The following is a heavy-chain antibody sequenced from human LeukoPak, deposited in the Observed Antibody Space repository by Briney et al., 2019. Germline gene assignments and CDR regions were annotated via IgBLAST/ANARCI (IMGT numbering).Heavy chain of an antibody. CDR3: ARSSSGWYNDYFDY. Sequence: PSETLSLTCAVSGGSISSSNWWSWVRQPPGKGLEWIGEIYHSGSTNYNPSLKSRVTISVDKSKNQFSLNLSSVTAADTAVYYCARSSSGWYNDYFDYWGQGTLVTVSS. CDR1: GGSISSSNW. J-gene: IGHJ4*02. CDR2: IYHSGST. V-gene: IGHV4-4*02. D-gene: IGHD6-19*01.